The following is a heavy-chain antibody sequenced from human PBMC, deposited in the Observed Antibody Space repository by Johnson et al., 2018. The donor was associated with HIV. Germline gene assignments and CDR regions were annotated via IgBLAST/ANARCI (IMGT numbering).Heavy chain of an antibody. CDR3: AKERAKGTVILVVILDAFDI. CDR2: IRYDGSNK. V-gene: IGHV3-30*02. D-gene: IGHD3-22*01. J-gene: IGHJ3*02. Sequence: QVRLVESGGGVVQPGGSLRLSCAASGFTFSSYGMHWVRQAPGKGLEWVAFIRYDGSNKYYADSVKGRLTLSSDNSKNTLYLQMNSLRGEDTAVYYCAKERAKGTVILVVILDAFDIWGQGTMVTVSS. CDR1: GFTFSSYG.